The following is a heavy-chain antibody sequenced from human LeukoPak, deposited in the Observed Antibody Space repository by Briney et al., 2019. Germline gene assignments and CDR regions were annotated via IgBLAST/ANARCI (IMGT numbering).Heavy chain of an antibody. J-gene: IGHJ4*02. Sequence: SETLSLTCAVYGGSFSGYYWSWIRQPPGKGLEWIGEINHSGSTNYNPSLKSRVTISVDTSKNQFSLKLSSVTAADTAVYYCASRYRSTFDYWGQGTLVTVSS. CDR2: INHSGST. D-gene: IGHD6-13*01. V-gene: IGHV4-34*01. CDR3: ASRYRSTFDY. CDR1: GGSFSGYY.